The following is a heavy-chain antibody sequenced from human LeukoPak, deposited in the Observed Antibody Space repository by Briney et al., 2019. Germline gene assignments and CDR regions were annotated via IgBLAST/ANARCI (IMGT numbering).Heavy chain of an antibody. J-gene: IGHJ5*01. D-gene: IGHD3-3*01. CDR2: IKQDGSEK. CDR1: GFTFSSYW. Sequence: GGSLRLSCAASGFTFSSYWMSWVRQAPGKGLEWVANIKQDGSEKYYVDSVKGRFTISRDNAKNSLYLQMNSLRAEDTAVYYCASQTYYDFWSGYYPLDSWGQGTLVTVSS. CDR3: ASQTYYDFWSGYYPLDS. V-gene: IGHV3-7*01.